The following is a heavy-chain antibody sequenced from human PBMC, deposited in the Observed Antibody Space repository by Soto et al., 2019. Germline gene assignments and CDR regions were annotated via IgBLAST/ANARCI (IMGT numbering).Heavy chain of an antibody. V-gene: IGHV4-31*03. D-gene: IGHD3-3*01. J-gene: IGHJ6*04. Sequence: PSETLSLTCTVSGGSISSGGYYWSWIRQHPGKGLEWIGYIYYSGSTYYNPSLKSRVTISVDTSKNQFSLKLSSVTAADTAVYYCARDGRERYDFWSGPDPGLTDVWGKGTTVTVSS. CDR3: ARDGRERYDFWSGPDPGLTDV. CDR2: IYYSGST. CDR1: GGSISSGGYY.